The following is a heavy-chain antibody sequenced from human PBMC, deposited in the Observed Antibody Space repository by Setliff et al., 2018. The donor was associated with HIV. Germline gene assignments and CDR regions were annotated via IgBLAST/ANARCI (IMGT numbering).Heavy chain of an antibody. CDR3: ATNRVGNYPLDY. Sequence: SETLSLTCTVSGYSISSHYWSWIRQPPGKGLEWIGYIYYSGRTNYNPSLKSRVAISVDMSKNQFSLRVTSLTAADTAVYYCATNRVGNYPLDYWGRGTLVTVSS. D-gene: IGHD1-7*01. J-gene: IGHJ4*02. CDR2: IYYSGRT. CDR1: GYSISSHY. V-gene: IGHV4-59*08.